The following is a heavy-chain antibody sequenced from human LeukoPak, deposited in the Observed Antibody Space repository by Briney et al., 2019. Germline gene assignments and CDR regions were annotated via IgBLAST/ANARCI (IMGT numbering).Heavy chain of an antibody. V-gene: IGHV1-69*04. CDR3: ARDLGGLLYYYDSSGYPTYFDY. J-gene: IGHJ4*02. CDR2: IIPILGIA. CDR1: GGTFSSYA. Sequence: ASVKVSCKASGGTFSSYAISWVRQAPGQGLEWMGRIIPILGIANYAQKLQGRVTMTTDTSTSTAYMELRSLRSDDTAVYYCARDLGGLLYYYDSSGYPTYFDYWGQGTLVTVSS. D-gene: IGHD3-22*01.